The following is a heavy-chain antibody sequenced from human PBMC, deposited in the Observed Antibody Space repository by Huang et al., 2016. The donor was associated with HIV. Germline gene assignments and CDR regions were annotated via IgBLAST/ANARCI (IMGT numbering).Heavy chain of an antibody. CDR2: ITASSSFK. J-gene: IGHJ5*02. Sequence: DVQLVESGGGLVKPGGSLRLSCAASGFSFDSFAMHWVRQATGKGLEWVASITASSSFKDYAVSLTGRVTVSRDNAKNSLYLQMNSLRPEDTAVYYCVRENYGSGSTLHWFDPWGQGTLVTVSS. V-gene: IGHV3-21*01. CDR1: GFSFDSFA. D-gene: IGHD3-10*01. CDR3: VRENYGSGSTLHWFDP.